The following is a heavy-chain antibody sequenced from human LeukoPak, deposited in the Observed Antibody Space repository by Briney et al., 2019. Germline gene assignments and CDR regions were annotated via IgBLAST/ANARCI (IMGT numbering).Heavy chain of an antibody. CDR2: IYSSGST. CDR1: GGSVSSGDFY. V-gene: IGHV4-61*02. D-gene: IGHD6-13*01. J-gene: IGHJ4*02. Sequence: SETLSLTCSVSGGSVSSGDFYWSWVRQPAGKGLEWIGRIYSSGSTRYSPSLQFNPSLRSRVTISVDTSKNQFSLKLSSVTAADTAVYYCARHKRGLRYSSSIDYWGQGTLVTVSS. CDR3: ARHKRGLRYSSSIDY.